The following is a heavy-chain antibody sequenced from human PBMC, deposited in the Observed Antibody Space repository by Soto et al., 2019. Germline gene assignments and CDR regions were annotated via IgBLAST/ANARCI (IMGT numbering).Heavy chain of an antibody. CDR3: AREDSSSWDYYYYYYGMDV. V-gene: IGHV3-66*01. CDR2: ISSGGVS. CDR1: EFTVSDNY. J-gene: IGHJ6*02. D-gene: IGHD6-13*01. Sequence: GGSLRLSCAASEFTVSDNYINWVRQAPGKGLEWVAVISSGGVSYYADSVKGRFTISRDNSRNTVYLQMNSLRDEDTAVYYCAREDSSSWDYYYYYYGMDVWGQGTTVPVSS.